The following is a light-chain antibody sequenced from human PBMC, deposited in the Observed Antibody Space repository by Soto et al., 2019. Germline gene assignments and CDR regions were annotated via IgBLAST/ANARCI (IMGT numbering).Light chain of an antibody. CDR3: AAWADSLNGRYG. J-gene: IGLJ1*01. CDR1: SSHIGSNT. CDR2: SNN. Sequence: QSVLTQPPSASGTPGQRVIISCSGSSSHIGSNTVNWYQQLPGTAPKLLIYSNNQRPSGVPDRFSGSKSGTSASLAISGLQSEDEADYFCAAWADSLNGRYGFGTGTKVTVL. V-gene: IGLV1-44*01.